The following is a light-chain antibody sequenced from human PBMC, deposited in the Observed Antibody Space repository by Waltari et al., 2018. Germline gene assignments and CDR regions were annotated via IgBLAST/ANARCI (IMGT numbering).Light chain of an antibody. Sequence: QSVLTQPPSASGTPGQRVTISCSGSNSNIGSNYVSRHQHHPGTPPKLLIYSNNQRPPRLPGRSAGSEAGTSASMAISALQAEDEASYYCAAWDDSLNGVVFGGGTKLTVL. CDR3: AAWDDSLNGVV. CDR2: SNN. V-gene: IGLV1-44*01. J-gene: IGLJ2*01. CDR1: NSNIGSNY.